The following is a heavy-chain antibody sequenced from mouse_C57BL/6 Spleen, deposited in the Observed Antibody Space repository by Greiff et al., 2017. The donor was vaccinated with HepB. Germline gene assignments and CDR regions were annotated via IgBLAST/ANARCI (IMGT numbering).Heavy chain of an antibody. J-gene: IGHJ1*03. Sequence: VQPQQPGAELVKPGASVKLSRKASGYTFTSYWMHWVKQRPGQGLEWIGMIHPNSGSTNYNEKFKSKATLTVDKSSSTAYMQLSSLTSEDSAVYYCARLPYSNYDWYFDVWGTGTTVTVSS. CDR3: ARLPYSNYDWYFDV. D-gene: IGHD2-5*01. V-gene: IGHV1-64*01. CDR2: IHPNSGST. CDR1: GYTFTSYW.